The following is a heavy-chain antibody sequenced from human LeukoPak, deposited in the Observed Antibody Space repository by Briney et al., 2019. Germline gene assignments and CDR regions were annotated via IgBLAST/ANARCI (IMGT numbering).Heavy chain of an antibody. Sequence: GGSLRLSCAAPGFTFSSYSMNWVRQAPGKGLEWVSSISSSSSYIYYADSVKGRFTISRDNAKNSLYLQMNSLRAEDTAVYYCARDRLVRGIVVGYDYWSQGTLVTVSS. V-gene: IGHV3-21*01. CDR2: ISSSSSYI. J-gene: IGHJ4*02. D-gene: IGHD3-22*01. CDR1: GFTFSSYS. CDR3: ARDRLVRGIVVGYDY.